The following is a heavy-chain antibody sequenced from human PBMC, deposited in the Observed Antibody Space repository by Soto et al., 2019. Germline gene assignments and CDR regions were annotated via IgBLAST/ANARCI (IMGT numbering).Heavy chain of an antibody. V-gene: IGHV1-69*02. CDR3: ASGYIYGYQSYYYGMDV. J-gene: IGHJ6*02. D-gene: IGHD5-18*01. CDR1: GGTFSSYT. CDR2: IIPILGIA. Sequence: QVQLVQSGAEVKKPGSSVKVSCKASGGTFSSYTISWVRQAPGQGLEWMGRIIPILGIANYAQKFQGRVTITADKSTSTADMELSSLRSEDTAVYYCASGYIYGYQSYYYGMDVWGQGTTVTVSS.